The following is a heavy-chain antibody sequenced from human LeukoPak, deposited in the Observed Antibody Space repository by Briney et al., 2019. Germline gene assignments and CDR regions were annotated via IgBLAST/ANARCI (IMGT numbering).Heavy chain of an antibody. Sequence: TLSLTCTLSGRSVSSGGYCSGWIHQPPGKGPQLFELMYYSGSTYYNPSPKRRATISVDTSKDQFFLRLSSVTAAETAVYYCARDVRVRFLEWFRPAGQYGMDVWGQGTTVTVSS. V-gene: IGHV4-30-4*01. D-gene: IGHD3-3*01. CDR2: MYYSGST. CDR3: ARDVRVRFLEWFRPAGQYGMDV. CDR1: GRSVSSGGYC. J-gene: IGHJ6*02.